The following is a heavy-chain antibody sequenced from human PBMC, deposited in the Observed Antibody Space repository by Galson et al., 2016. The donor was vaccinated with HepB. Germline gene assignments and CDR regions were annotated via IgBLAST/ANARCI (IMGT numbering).Heavy chain of an antibody. V-gene: IGHV5-51*01. CDR3: ARPAFFAADY. CDR2: ILPGDSRT. D-gene: IGHD2/OR15-2a*01. CDR1: GYNFNTQW. Sequence: QSGAEVKKPGESLKTSCKGSGYNFNTQWIGWVRQMPGKGLEWMAIILPGDSRTRYSPSVQGQVTISVDKSINTAYLQWSSLKASDTAMYYCARPAFFAADYWGQGTLVTVSS. J-gene: IGHJ4*02.